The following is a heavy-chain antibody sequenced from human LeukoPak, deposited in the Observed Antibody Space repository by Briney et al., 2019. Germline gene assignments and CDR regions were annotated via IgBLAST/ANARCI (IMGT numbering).Heavy chain of an antibody. CDR3: ARGPLPSTSCYNY. CDR2: INHSGST. J-gene: IGHJ4*02. V-gene: IGHV4-34*01. CDR1: GFTFSSYA. Sequence: PGGSLRLSCAASGFTFSSYAMSWVRQPPGKGLEWIGEINHSGSTNYNPSLKSRVTISVDTSKNQFSLKLSSVTAADTAVYYCARGPLPSTSCYNYWGQGTLVTVSS. D-gene: IGHD2-2*02.